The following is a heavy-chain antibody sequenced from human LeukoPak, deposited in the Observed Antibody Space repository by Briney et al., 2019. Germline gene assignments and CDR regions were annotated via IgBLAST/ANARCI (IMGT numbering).Heavy chain of an antibody. CDR2: IYYSGST. V-gene: IGHV4-28*06. CDR3: ARGVAGGYNLYYFDY. D-gene: IGHD5-24*01. CDR1: GYSISSSNW. Sequence: PSETLSLTCAVSGYSISSSNWWGWIRQPPGKGLEWIGYIYYSGSTNYNPSLKSRVTMSVDTSKNQFSLKLSSVTALDTAVYYCARGVAGGYNLYYFDYWGQGTLVTVSS. J-gene: IGHJ4*02.